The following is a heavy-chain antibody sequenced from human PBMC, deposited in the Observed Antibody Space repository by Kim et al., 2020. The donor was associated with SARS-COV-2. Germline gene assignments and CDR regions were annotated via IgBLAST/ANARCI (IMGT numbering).Heavy chain of an antibody. D-gene: IGHD3-22*01. CDR1: GFTFSSYA. V-gene: IGHV3-23*01. CDR3: AKDHYYDSSGPRALDY. Sequence: GGSLRLSCAASGFTFSSYAMSWVRQAPGKGLEWVSAISGSGGSTYYADSVKGRFTISRDNSKNTLYLQMNSLRAEDTAVYYCAKDHYYDSSGPRALDYWGQGTLVTVSS. CDR2: ISGSGGST. J-gene: IGHJ4*02.